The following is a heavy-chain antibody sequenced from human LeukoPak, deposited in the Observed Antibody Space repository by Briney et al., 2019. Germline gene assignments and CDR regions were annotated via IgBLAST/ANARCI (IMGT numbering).Heavy chain of an antibody. J-gene: IGHJ4*02. Sequence: GGSLRLSCAASGFTFRNAWMSWVRQAPGKGLEWVGRIKSKTDGGTTDYAAPVKGRFTISRDDSKNTLYLQMNSLKTEDTAVYYCTTVLALGYCSSTSCFPPDYWGQGTLVTVSS. D-gene: IGHD2-2*01. V-gene: IGHV3-15*01. CDR3: TTVLALGYCSSTSCFPPDY. CDR2: IKSKTDGGTT. CDR1: GFTFRNAW.